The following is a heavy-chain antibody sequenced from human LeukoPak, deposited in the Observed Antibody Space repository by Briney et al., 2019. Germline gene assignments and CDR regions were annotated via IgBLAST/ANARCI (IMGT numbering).Heavy chain of an antibody. J-gene: IGHJ4*02. V-gene: IGHV4-4*07. CDR2: VYASGNT. CDR1: GGSITPYY. D-gene: IGHD5-12*01. Sequence: PSETLSLTCTVSGGSITPYYWSWIRQPAGKGVEWIGRVYASGNTKYNPSLKSRVTMSVDTSKSQVSLNMTSATAADTAVYFCARGNRGYETFDYWGQGALVTVSS. CDR3: ARGNRGYETFDY.